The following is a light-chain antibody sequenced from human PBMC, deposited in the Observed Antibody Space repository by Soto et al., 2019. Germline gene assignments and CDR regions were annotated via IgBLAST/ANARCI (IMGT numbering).Light chain of an antibody. CDR1: QSIGSY. Sequence: DIQMTQSPSSLSASVGDRVTITCRASQSIGSYLNWYQHKPGKAPTLLIYAASSLQSGVPSRFSGSGSGTDFTLTISSVQPEDFATYYCKQSYTSPYTFGQGTKLEIK. V-gene: IGKV1-39*01. J-gene: IGKJ2*01. CDR3: KQSYTSPYT. CDR2: AAS.